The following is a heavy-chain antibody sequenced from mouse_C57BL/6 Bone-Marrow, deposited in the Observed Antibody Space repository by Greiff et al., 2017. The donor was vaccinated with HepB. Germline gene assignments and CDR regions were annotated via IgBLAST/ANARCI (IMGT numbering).Heavy chain of an antibody. D-gene: IGHD3-3*01. CDR2: IYPGDGDT. J-gene: IGHJ2*01. CDR3: ASTRSVDY. Sequence: VQVVESGAELARPGASVKLSCKASGYTFTSYWMQWVKQRPGQGLEWIGAIYPGDGDTRYTQKFKGKATLTADKSSSTAYMQLSSLASEDSAVYYCASTRSVDYWGQGTTLTVSS. V-gene: IGHV1-87*01. CDR1: GYTFTSYW.